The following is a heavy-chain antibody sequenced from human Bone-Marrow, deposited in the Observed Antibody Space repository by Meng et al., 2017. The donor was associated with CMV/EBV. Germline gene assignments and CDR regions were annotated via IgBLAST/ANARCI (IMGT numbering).Heavy chain of an antibody. J-gene: IGHJ6*02. V-gene: IGHV3-48*04. CDR1: GFTLSNAW. D-gene: IGHD2-8*01. Sequence: GGSLRLSCVVSGFTLSNAWMNWVRQAPGKGLEWVSYISSSGSTIYYADSVKGRFTISRDNAKNSLYLQMNSLRAEDTAVYYCARGAIVLMVYARSDGMDVWGQGTTVTVSS. CDR3: ARGAIVLMVYARSDGMDV. CDR2: ISSSGSTI.